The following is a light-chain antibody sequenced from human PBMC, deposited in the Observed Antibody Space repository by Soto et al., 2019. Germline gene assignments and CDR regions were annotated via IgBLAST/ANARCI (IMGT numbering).Light chain of an antibody. J-gene: IGKJ1*01. V-gene: IGKV3-15*01. CDR1: QIVDNT. Sequence: ILMTQSPATLSLSPGERATLSCRASQIVDNTLAWYQRKPGQAPTLLIYDATTTATGVPALFSGSGAGTEVTITSSSKQSLYSAFYYCQQYNTWWTFGQGTQV. CDR2: DAT. CDR3: QQYNTWWT.